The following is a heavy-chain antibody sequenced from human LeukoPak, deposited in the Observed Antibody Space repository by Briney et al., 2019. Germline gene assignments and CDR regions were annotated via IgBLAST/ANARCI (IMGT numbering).Heavy chain of an antibody. Sequence: SETLSLTCAVYGGSFSGYYWSWIRQPPGKGLEWIGEINHSGSTNYNPSLKSRVTISVDTSKNQFSLKPSSVTAADTAVYYCARFSGDSRIFDYWGQGTLVTVSS. CDR2: INHSGST. CDR1: GGSFSGYY. J-gene: IGHJ4*02. V-gene: IGHV4-34*01. CDR3: ARFSGDSRIFDY. D-gene: IGHD6-13*01.